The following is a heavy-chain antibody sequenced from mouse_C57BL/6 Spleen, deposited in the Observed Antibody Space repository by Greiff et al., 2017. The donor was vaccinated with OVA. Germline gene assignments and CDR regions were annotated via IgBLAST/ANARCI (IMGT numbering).Heavy chain of an antibody. CDR1: GYAFSSYW. J-gene: IGHJ3*01. D-gene: IGHD2-4*01. V-gene: IGHV1-80*01. CDR2: IYPGDGDT. CDR3: ASPIYYDQFAY. Sequence: VKLVESGAELVKPGASVKISCKASGYAFSSYWMNWVKQRPGKGLEWIGQIYPGDGDTNYNGKFKGKATLTADKSSSTAYMQLSSLTSEDSAVYFCASPIYYDQFAYWGQGTLVTVSA.